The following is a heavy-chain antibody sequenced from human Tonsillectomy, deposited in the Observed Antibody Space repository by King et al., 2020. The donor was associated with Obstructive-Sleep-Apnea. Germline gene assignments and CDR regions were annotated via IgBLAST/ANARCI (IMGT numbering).Heavy chain of an antibody. CDR1: GFTFSGYN. CDR3: ARDLVPDAFDI. V-gene: IGHV3-48*04. J-gene: IGHJ3*02. Sequence: VQLVESGGGLVQPGGSLRLSCAASGFTFSGYNMNWVRQAPGKGLEWVSYLSSISITIYYADSVKGRFTISRDNAKNSLYLQMNSLRAEDTAVYYCARDLVPDAFDIWGQGTMVTVSS. CDR2: LSSISITI. D-gene: IGHD6-13*01.